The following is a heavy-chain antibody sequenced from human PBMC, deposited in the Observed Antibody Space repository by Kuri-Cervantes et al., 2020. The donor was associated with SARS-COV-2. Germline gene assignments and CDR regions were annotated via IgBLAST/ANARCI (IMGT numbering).Heavy chain of an antibody. CDR3: ARDKFEMATTPDAFDI. Sequence: ASVKVSCKASGYTFTSYGISWVRQAPGQGLEWMGWISAYNGNTNYAQKLQGRVTMTTDTSTSTAYMELRSLRSDDTAVYYCARDKFEMATTPDAFDIWGQGTMVTVSS. CDR1: GYTFTSYG. D-gene: IGHD5-24*01. J-gene: IGHJ3*02. CDR2: ISAYNGNT. V-gene: IGHV1-18*01.